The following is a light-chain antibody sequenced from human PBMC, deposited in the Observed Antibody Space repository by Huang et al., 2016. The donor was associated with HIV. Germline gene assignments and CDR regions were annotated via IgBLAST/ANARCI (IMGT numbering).Light chain of an antibody. CDR2: WAS. J-gene: IGKJ5*01. CDR3: QQYYSASIT. Sequence: DIVMTQSPGSLTVSLGERASINCTSSQPLLSTANNKSYLAWYQQKPRKPPKALIYWASNREAGVHERFSGSGSGTDFTLTISSLQAEDVALYYCQQYYSASITFGQGTRVEI. V-gene: IGKV4-1*01. CDR1: QPLLSTANNKSY.